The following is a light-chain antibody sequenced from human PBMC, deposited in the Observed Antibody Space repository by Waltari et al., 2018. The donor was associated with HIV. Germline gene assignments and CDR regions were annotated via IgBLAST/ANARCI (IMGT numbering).Light chain of an antibody. CDR1: QSVLYSSDNKNY. CDR2: WAS. V-gene: IGKV4-1*01. J-gene: IGKJ3*01. Sequence: DIVMTQSPDSLAVSLGERATINCKSSQSVLYSSDNKNYLGWYQLKPGQPPQLRIYWASTRESGVPDRFSGSGSGTDFTLTISSLQAEDVALYQGQKYYNTPFTFGPGTKVEI. CDR3: QKYYNTPFT.